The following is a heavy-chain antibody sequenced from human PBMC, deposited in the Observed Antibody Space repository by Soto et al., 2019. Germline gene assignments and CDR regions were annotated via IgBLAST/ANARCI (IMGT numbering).Heavy chain of an antibody. J-gene: IGHJ4*02. CDR2: IYYSGST. CDR3: ARDRYIYDGSGYYSPRGFDY. V-gene: IGHV4-61*01. Sequence: SETLSLTCTVSGGSVSSGSYYWSWIRQPPGKGLEWIGYIYYSGSTNYNPSLKSRVTISVDTSKNQFSLKLSSVTAADTAVYYCARDRYIYDGSGYYSPRGFDYWGQGTLVTVSS. D-gene: IGHD3-22*01. CDR1: GGSVSSGSYY.